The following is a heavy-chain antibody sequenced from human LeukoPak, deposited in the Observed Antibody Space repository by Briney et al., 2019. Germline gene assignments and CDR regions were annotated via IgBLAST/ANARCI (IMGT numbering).Heavy chain of an antibody. Sequence: RTSETLSLTCTVSGSISSYYWSWIRQPPGKGLEWIGYIYYSGSTNYNPSLKSRVTISVDTSKNQFSLKLSSVTAADTAVYYCARHHDHSGGYFDWLFFDYWGQGTLVTVSS. CDR1: GSISSYY. V-gene: IGHV4-59*08. CDR3: ARHHDHSGGYFDWLFFDY. CDR2: IYYSGST. D-gene: IGHD3-9*01. J-gene: IGHJ4*02.